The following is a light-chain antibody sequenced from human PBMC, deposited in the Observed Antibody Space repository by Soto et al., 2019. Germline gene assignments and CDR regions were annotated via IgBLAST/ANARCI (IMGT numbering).Light chain of an antibody. V-gene: IGKV1-33*01. CDR1: QDISRY. CDR2: GAS. CDR3: QQYHALPYT. Sequence: DIQVTQSPSSLSASVGDRVTITCQASQDISRYLDWYQQKPGKAPKVLIYGASNLIRGVSSRFSGSGSGTHFTFTITSLQPEDFATYYCQQYHALPYTFGQGTKLDIK. J-gene: IGKJ2*01.